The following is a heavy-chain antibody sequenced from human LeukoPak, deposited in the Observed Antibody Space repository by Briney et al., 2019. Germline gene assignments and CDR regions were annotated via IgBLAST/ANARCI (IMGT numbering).Heavy chain of an antibody. J-gene: IGHJ3*02. CDR2: ISSSSSYI. CDR3: ARDSGSSVYDAFDI. V-gene: IGHV3-21*01. Sequence: GGSLRLSCAASGFTFSSYSMNWVRQAPGKGLEWVSSISSSSSYIYYADSVKGRFTISRDNAENSLYLQMNSLRAEDTAVYYCARDSGSSVYDAFDIWGQGTMVTVSS. D-gene: IGHD6-25*01. CDR1: GFTFSSYS.